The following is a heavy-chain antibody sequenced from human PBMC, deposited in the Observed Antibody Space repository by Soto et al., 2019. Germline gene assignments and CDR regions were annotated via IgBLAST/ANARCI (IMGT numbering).Heavy chain of an antibody. D-gene: IGHD3-22*01. CDR2: ISGSGGST. V-gene: IGHV3-23*01. CDR3: AEDEYYYDSSGNGPNWFDP. Sequence: PGGSLRLSCAASGFTFSSYAMSWVRQAPGKGLEWVSAISGSGGSTYYADSVKGRFTISRDNSKNTLYLQMNSLRAEDTAVYYCAEDEYYYDSSGNGPNWFDPWGQGTLVTVSS. CDR1: GFTFSSYA. J-gene: IGHJ5*02.